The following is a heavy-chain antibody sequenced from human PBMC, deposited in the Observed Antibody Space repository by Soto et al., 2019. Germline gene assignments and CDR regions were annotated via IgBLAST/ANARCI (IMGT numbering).Heavy chain of an antibody. V-gene: IGHV4-59*01. CDR3: ASYRGALYFES. CDR1: GRSMSSNY. D-gene: IGHD3-16*01. J-gene: IGHJ4*02. CDR2: VFYGGT. Sequence: XATLSLTFSVSGRSMSSNYWSWIRQSPDKGLEWLGYVFYGGTDYNPSLGGRVSMSVETSKSQFSLKLTSVTVADTAVYYCASYRGALYFESWGPGSLVTVSS.